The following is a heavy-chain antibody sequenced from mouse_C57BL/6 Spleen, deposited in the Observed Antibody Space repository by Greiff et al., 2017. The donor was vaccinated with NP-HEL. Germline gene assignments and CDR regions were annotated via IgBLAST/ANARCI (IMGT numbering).Heavy chain of an antibody. V-gene: IGHV1-64*01. CDR1: GYTFTSYW. CDR3: ARAYDGYGYFDV. CDR2: IHPNSGST. J-gene: IGHJ1*03. Sequence: QVQLQQPGAELVKPGASVKLSCKASGYTFTSYWMHWVKQRPGQGLEWIGMIHPNSGSTNYNEKFKSKATLTVDTSSSTAYMQLSSLTSEDSAVYYGARAYDGYGYFDVWGTGTTVTVSS. D-gene: IGHD2-3*01.